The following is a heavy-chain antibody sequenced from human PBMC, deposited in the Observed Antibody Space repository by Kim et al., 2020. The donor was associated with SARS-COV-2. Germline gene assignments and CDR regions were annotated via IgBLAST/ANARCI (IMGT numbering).Heavy chain of an antibody. V-gene: IGHV4-39*01. Sequence: SETLSLTCTVSGGSLSSSSYYWGWIRQPPGKGLEWIGTAYYIGNTYYNPSLKSRVTISVDTFKNQFSLKLGSVTAADTAVYYCARNPSDSSGWYV. J-gene: IGHJ2*01. CDR2: AYYIGNT. CDR3: ARNPSDSSGWYV. D-gene: IGHD6-19*01. CDR1: GGSLSSSSYY.